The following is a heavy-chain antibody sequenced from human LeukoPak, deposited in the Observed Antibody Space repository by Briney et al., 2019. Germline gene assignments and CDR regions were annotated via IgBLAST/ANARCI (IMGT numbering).Heavy chain of an antibody. V-gene: IGHV3-30*02. CDR1: GFTFSSYG. J-gene: IGHJ4*02. D-gene: IGHD3-3*01. Sequence: GGSLRLSCAASGFTFSSYGMHWVRQAPGKGLEWVAFIRYDGSNKYYADSVKGRFTISRDNSKNTLYQQMNSLRAEDTAVYYCAKDQGFWSGAYYFDYWGQGTLVTVSS. CDR2: IRYDGSNK. CDR3: AKDQGFWSGAYYFDY.